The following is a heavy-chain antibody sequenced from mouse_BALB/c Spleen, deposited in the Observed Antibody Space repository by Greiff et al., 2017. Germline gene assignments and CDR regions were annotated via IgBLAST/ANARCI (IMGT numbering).Heavy chain of an antibody. CDR3: ARSVGAMDY. D-gene: IGHD1-1*01. V-gene: IGHV1-14*01. J-gene: IGHJ4*01. CDR1: GYTFTSYV. CDR2: INPYNDGT. Sequence: VQLQQSGPELVKPGASVKMSCKASGYTFTSYVMHWVKQKPGQGLEWIGYINPYNDGTKYNEKFKGKATFTADTSSNTAYMQLSSLTSEDSAVYYCARSVGAMDYWGQGTSVTVSS.